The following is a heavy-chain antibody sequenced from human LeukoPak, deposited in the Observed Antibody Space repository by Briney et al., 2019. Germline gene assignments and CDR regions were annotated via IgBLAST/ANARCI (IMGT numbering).Heavy chain of an antibody. D-gene: IGHD3-10*01. V-gene: IGHV4-30-4*08. CDR2: IYYSGST. CDR1: GGSISSGDYY. Sequence: SETLSLTCTVSGGSISSGDYYWSWIRQLPGKGLEWIGYIYYSGSTYYNPSLKSRVTISVDTSKNQFSLKLSSVTAADTAVYYCARDLDIGRGVPYAFDIWGQGTMVTVSS. J-gene: IGHJ3*02. CDR3: ARDLDIGRGVPYAFDI.